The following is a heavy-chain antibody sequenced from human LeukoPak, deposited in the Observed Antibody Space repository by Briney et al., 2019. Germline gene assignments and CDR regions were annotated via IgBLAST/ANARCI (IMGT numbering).Heavy chain of an antibody. V-gene: IGHV1-3*01. D-gene: IGHD2-21*02. CDR1: GYTFTSYT. J-gene: IGHJ4*01. Sequence: ASVKVSCKASGYTFTSYTMHWVRQSPGQRLEWMGWINAGHGNTKYSQKFQGRVTITRDTSASTAYMELSSLRSEDTAVYYCARVRYCGGDCLNYWGQGTLVTVSS. CDR3: ARVRYCGGDCLNY. CDR2: INAGHGNT.